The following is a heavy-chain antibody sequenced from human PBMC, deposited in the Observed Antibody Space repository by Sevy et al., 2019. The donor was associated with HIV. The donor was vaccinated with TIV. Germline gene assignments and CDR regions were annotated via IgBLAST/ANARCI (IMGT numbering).Heavy chain of an antibody. CDR2: INQDGSEI. CDR3: ARAMGV. CDR1: GISISSHW. J-gene: IGHJ6*02. V-gene: IGHV3-7*01. Sequence: GGSLRLSCVGSGISISSHWMNWVRQSPGKGLEWVVNINQDGSEIYYVDSVKGRFTISRENAKNSGYLQMHSLRVEDSGVYYSARAMGVWGQGTTVTVSS.